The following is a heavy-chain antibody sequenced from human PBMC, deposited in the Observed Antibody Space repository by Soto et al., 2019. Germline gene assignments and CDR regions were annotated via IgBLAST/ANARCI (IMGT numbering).Heavy chain of an antibody. Sequence: SETLSLTCTVSGGSVSSGSYYWSWIRQPPGKGLEWIGYIYYSGSTNYNPSLKSRVTISVDTSKNQFSLKLSSVTAADTAVYYCARGYDFWSGYLFDYWGQGTLVTVSS. V-gene: IGHV4-61*01. CDR2: IYYSGST. D-gene: IGHD3-3*01. J-gene: IGHJ4*02. CDR1: GGSVSSGSYY. CDR3: ARGYDFWSGYLFDY.